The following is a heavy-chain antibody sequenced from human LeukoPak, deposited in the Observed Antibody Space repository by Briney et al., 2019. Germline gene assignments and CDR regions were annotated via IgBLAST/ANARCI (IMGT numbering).Heavy chain of an antibody. CDR3: ARDLAGPPQEAFDI. Sequence: GGSLRLPCAASGFTFSSYWMNWVRQAPGKGLEWVANIKKDGSERYYVDSVKGRFTISRDNTKKSLYLQMNTLRAEDTAVYNCARDLAGPPQEAFDIWGQGTMVTVSS. V-gene: IGHV3-7*01. J-gene: IGHJ3*02. CDR2: IKKDGSER. CDR1: GFTFSSYW.